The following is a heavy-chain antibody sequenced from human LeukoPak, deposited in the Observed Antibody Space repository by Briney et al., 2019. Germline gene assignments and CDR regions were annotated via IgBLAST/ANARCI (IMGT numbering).Heavy chain of an antibody. J-gene: IGHJ4*02. CDR2: ISSSGSTI. Sequence: GGSLRLSCAASGFTFSSYEMNWVRQAPGKGLEWVSYISSSGSTIYYADSVKGRLTISRDNAKNSLYLQMNSLRAEDTAVYYCARDYSSSSPFDYWGQGTLVTVSS. D-gene: IGHD6-13*01. CDR3: ARDYSSSSPFDY. CDR1: GFTFSSYE. V-gene: IGHV3-48*03.